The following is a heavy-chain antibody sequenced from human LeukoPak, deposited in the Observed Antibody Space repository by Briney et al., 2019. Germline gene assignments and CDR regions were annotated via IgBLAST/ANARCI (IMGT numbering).Heavy chain of an antibody. CDR2: IYTSGTT. J-gene: IGHJ4*02. CDR3: AREGPVES. V-gene: IGHV4-4*07. D-gene: IGHD2-2*01. Sequence: SETLSLTCSVSGGSLNNYYWSWIRQPAGKGLEWIGRIYTSGTTNYNPSLKSRITISLDKSKNQFSLKLTAVTAADTAVYYCAREGPVESWGQGTLVTVSS. CDR1: GGSLNNYY.